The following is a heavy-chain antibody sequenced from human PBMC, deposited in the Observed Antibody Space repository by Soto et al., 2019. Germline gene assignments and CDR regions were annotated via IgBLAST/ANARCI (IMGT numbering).Heavy chain of an antibody. Sequence: GGSLRLSCAASGFTVSSNYMSWVRQAPGKGLEWVSVIYSGGSTYYADSVKGRFTISRDNSKNTLYLQMNSLRAEDTAVYYCARGIAAAHDAFDIWGQGTMVTVSS. V-gene: IGHV3-53*01. CDR3: ARGIAAAHDAFDI. CDR1: GFTVSSNY. D-gene: IGHD6-13*01. J-gene: IGHJ3*02. CDR2: IYSGGST.